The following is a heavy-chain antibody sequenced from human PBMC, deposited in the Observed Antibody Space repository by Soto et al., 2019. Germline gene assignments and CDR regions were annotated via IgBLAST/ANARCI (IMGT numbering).Heavy chain of an antibody. Sequence: SETLSLTCTVSGGSITNSNWWSWVRLPPAKGLEWIGDIYHAGSTKYNPSLERRVTMSVDTSNNQFALTLTSVTAADTAVYFCARGPPIVGKTTPCDAGGQGTLVT. CDR3: ARGPPIVGKTTPCDA. V-gene: IGHV4-4*02. D-gene: IGHD2-21*01. CDR2: IYHAGST. J-gene: IGHJ4*02. CDR1: GGSITNSNW.